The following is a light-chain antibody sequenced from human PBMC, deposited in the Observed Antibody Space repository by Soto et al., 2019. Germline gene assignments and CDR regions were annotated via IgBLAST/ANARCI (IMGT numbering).Light chain of an antibody. J-gene: IGLJ2*01. Sequence: QSVLTQPPSASGTPGQRVTISCSGSNSNIGRNTVTWYQQLPGTAPKLLIYGNNQRPSGVPDRFSGSKSGTSASLAISGLQSEDEADYYCAVWDDSYVVFGGGTKLTVL. CDR2: GNN. CDR1: NSNIGRNT. CDR3: AVWDDSYVV. V-gene: IGLV1-44*01.